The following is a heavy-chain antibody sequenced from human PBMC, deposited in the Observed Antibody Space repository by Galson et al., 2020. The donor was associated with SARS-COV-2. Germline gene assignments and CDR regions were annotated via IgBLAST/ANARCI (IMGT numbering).Heavy chain of an antibody. CDR2: MNPNSGNT. D-gene: IGHD3-3*01. J-gene: IGHJ4*02. V-gene: IGHV1-8*01. Sequence: ASVKVSCQASGYTFTSYDINWVRQATGQGLEWMGWMNPNSGNTGYAQKFQGRVTMTRNTSISTAYMELSSLRSEDTAVYYCARGRLGYYDFWSGYPLTDYWGQGTLVTVSS. CDR3: ARGRLGYYDFWSGYPLTDY. CDR1: GYTFTSYD.